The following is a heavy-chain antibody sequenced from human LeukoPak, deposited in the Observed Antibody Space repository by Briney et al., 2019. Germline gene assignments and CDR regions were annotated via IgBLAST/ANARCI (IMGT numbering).Heavy chain of an antibody. CDR2: ISGDNGDT. J-gene: IGHJ4*02. CDR1: GYTFTSYG. V-gene: IGHV1-18*01. Sequence: ASVKVSCKASGYTFTSYGINWVRQAPGQGLEWMGRISGDNGDTNYAQKFQGRVTMSTDRSTNTAYMELRSLRSDDTAVFYCARDAPAWPRDYWGQGTLVTVSS. CDR3: ARDAPAWPRDY.